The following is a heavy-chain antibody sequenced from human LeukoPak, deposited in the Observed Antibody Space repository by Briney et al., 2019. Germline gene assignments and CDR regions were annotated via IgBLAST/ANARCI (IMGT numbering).Heavy chain of an antibody. CDR1: GFTFSSYA. J-gene: IGHJ4*02. V-gene: IGHV3-23*01. Sequence: GGSLRLSCAASGFTFSSYAMSWVRQAPGKGLEWVSAISGSGGSTYYADSVKGRFTISRDNAKNSLYLQMNSLRAEDTALYYCAKDSGSGWYGGFDYWGQGTLVTVSS. D-gene: IGHD6-19*01. CDR3: AKDSGSGWYGGFDY. CDR2: ISGSGGST.